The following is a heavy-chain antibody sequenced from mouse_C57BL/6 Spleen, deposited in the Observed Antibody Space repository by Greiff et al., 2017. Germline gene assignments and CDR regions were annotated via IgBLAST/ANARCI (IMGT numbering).Heavy chain of an antibody. CDR2: IDPANGNT. Sequence: VQLLESVAELVRPGASVTLSCTASGFNIKNTYMHWVKQRPEQGLEWIGRIDPANGNTTYAPKFQGKATLTADTSSNTAYLQLSSLTSEDTAIYYCATPIFYDYDWFAYWGQGTLVTVSA. J-gene: IGHJ3*01. V-gene: IGHV14-3*01. CDR3: ATPIFYDYDWFAY. CDR1: GFNIKNTY. D-gene: IGHD2-4*01.